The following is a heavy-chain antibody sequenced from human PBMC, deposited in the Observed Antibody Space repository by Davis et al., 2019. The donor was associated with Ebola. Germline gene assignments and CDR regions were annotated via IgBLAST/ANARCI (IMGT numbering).Heavy chain of an antibody. V-gene: IGHV3-23*01. CDR3: AREVPLVYSSSRDWYFDL. CDR2: ISGSGGST. D-gene: IGHD6-13*01. J-gene: IGHJ2*01. CDR1: GFTFSSYA. Sequence: GESLKISCAASGFTFSSYAMSWVRQAPGKGLEWVSAISGSGGSTYYADSVKGRFTISRDNSKNTLYLQMNSLRAEDTAVYYCAREVPLVYSSSRDWYFDLWGRGTLVTVSS.